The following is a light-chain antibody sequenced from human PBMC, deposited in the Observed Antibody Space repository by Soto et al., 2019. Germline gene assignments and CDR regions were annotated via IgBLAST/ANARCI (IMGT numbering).Light chain of an antibody. V-gene: IGKV1-9*01. Sequence: DIQLTQSPSFLSASLGDRVTITCRASQVITSSLAWYQQKSGEAPNVLIYETSTLQSGVPSRFSGSGSGTDFTLTISRLEPEDFAVYYCQQYGSSPWTFGQGTKVDIK. J-gene: IGKJ1*01. CDR2: ETS. CDR1: QVITSS. CDR3: QQYGSSPWT.